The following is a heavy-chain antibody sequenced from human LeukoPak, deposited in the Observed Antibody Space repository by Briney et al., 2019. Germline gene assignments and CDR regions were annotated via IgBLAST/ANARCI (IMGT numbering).Heavy chain of an antibody. CDR1: GFTFSSYA. J-gene: IGHJ6*02. Sequence: GGSLRLSCAASGFTFSSYAMTWVRQAPGKGLEWVSALSPSGGSTYYADSVKGRFTISRDNSKNTLYLQMNSLRAEDTAVYYCAIISEPGTGPYYNHGMDVWGQGTTVNVSS. CDR2: LSPSGGST. V-gene: IGHV3-23*01. D-gene: IGHD7-27*01. CDR3: AIISEPGTGPYYNHGMDV.